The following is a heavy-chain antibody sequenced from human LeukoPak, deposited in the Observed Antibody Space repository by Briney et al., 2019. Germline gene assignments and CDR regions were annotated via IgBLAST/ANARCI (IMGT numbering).Heavy chain of an antibody. CDR3: VAAYGDRYYFDY. J-gene: IGHJ4*02. Sequence: GGSLRLSCAASGFTFSSYAMSWVRQAPGKGLEWVSAISGSGGSTYYADSVKGRFTISRDNSKNTLYLQMNSLGAEDTAVYSCVAAYGDRYYFDYWGQGTLVTVSS. CDR1: GFTFSSYA. D-gene: IGHD4-17*01. CDR2: ISGSGGST. V-gene: IGHV3-23*01.